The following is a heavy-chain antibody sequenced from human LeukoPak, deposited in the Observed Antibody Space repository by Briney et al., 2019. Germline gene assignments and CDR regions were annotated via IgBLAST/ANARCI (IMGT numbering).Heavy chain of an antibody. J-gene: IGHJ4*02. Sequence: PGGSLRLSCAASGFTFSSYAMHWVRQAPGKGLEWVAVISYDGSNKYYADSVKGRFTISRDNSKNTLYLQMNSLRAEDTAVYYCARDRIPYYDIFRGGQGLDYWGQGTLVTVSS. D-gene: IGHD3-9*01. CDR3: ARDRIPYYDIFRGGQGLDY. CDR1: GFTFSSYA. CDR2: ISYDGSNK. V-gene: IGHV3-30-3*01.